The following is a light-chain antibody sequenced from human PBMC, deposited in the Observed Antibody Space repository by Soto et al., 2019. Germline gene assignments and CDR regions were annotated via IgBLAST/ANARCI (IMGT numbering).Light chain of an antibody. J-gene: IGKJ1*01. V-gene: IGKV3-20*01. CDR3: HYGNSPPWT. Sequence: EIVLTQSPGTLSLSPGERATLSCRASQSVSSYSLAWYQQKPGQAPRLLIGGASSRATGIPDRFSGSGSGTDFTLTISRLEPEDFVVYYCHYGNSPPWTFGQGTKVEIK. CDR1: QSVSSYS. CDR2: GAS.